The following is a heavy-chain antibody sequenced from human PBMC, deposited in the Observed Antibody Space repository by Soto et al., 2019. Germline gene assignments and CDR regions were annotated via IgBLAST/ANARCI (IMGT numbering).Heavy chain of an antibody. D-gene: IGHD3-10*01. Sequence: QVQLVQSGAEVKRPGSSVKVSCEASGGTFNNYAITWVRQAPGQGLEWMGGIIPMFGTNYAQKFQERVTIPADESTGTAYMELSGLRSEDTAVYFCARPNSYGVTFHYYYGMDVWGQGTTVTVSS. CDR3: ARPNSYGVTFHYYYGMDV. CDR2: IIPMFGT. CDR1: GGTFNNYA. J-gene: IGHJ6*02. V-gene: IGHV1-69*01.